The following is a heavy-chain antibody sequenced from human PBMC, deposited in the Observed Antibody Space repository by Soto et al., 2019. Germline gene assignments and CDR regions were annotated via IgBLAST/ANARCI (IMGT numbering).Heavy chain of an antibody. J-gene: IGHJ4*02. V-gene: IGHV3-21*01. CDR2: ISSSSSYI. D-gene: IGHD2-15*01. Sequence: PGGSLRLSCAASGFTFSSYSMNWVRQAPGKGLEWVSSISSSSSYIYYADSVKGRFTISRDNVKNSLYLQMNSLRAEDTAAYYCATMVAATEFDYWGQGTLVTVSS. CDR1: GFTFSSYS. CDR3: ATMVAATEFDY.